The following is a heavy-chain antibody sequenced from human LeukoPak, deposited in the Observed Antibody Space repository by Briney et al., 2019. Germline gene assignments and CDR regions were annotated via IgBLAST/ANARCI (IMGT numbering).Heavy chain of an antibody. Sequence: PSETLSLTCTVSGGSVSSYFWSWIRQPPGKGLEWIGYVYYSGSTNYNPSLKSRVTISLDTSKSQISLKLSSVTAADTAVYYCARGQRRLQDYWGQGTLVTVSS. CDR1: GGSVSSYF. V-gene: IGHV4-59*02. J-gene: IGHJ4*02. CDR2: VYYSGST. CDR3: ARGQRRLQDY.